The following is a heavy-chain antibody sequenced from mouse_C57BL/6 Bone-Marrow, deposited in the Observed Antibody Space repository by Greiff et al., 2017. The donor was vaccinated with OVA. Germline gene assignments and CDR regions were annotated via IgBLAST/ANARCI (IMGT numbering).Heavy chain of an antibody. CDR1: GYSITSGYY. CDR2: ISYDGSN. J-gene: IGHJ2*01. Sequence: EVKLQVSGPGLVKPSQSLSLTCSVTGYSITSGYYWNWIRQFPGNKLEWMGYISYDGSNNYNPSLKNRISITRDTSKNQFFLKLNSVTTEDTATYYCARVRLGAYYFDYWGQGTTLTVSS. CDR3: ARVRLGAYYFDY. D-gene: IGHD3-2*02. V-gene: IGHV3-6*01.